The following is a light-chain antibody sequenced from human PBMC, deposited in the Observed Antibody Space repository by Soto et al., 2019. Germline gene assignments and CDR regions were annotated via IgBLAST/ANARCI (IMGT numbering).Light chain of an antibody. J-gene: IGKJ1*01. CDR3: QQYSSSLWT. Sequence: EIVLTQSPGTLSLSPGERASLSCRASQSVSSTYLAWYQQKPGQAPRLLIYATSTRATGIPDRFSGSGSGTDFTHTITRLEPEDFAVYYCQQYSSSLWTFGQGTKVEIK. CDR1: QSVSSTY. V-gene: IGKV3-20*01. CDR2: ATS.